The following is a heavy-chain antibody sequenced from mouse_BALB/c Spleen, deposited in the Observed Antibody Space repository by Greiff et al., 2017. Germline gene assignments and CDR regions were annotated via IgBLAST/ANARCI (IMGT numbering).Heavy chain of an antibody. Sequence: EVQLQQSGPELVKPGASVKISCTASGYSFTGYYMHWVKQSPVKSLEWIGRINPYNGATSYNQNFKDKASLTVDKSSSTAYMVLHSLTSEDSAVYCCAREFHYMDYWGQGTTLTVSS. V-gene: IGHV1-31*01. CDR1: GYSFTGYY. J-gene: IGHJ2*01. CDR2: INPYNGAT. CDR3: AREFHYMDY.